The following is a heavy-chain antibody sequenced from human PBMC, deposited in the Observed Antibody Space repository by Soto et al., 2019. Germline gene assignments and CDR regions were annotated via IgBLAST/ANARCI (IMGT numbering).Heavy chain of an antibody. CDR1: GGPISGSSHY. CDR2: IYYSGST. J-gene: IGHJ4*02. V-gene: IGHV4-39*01. CDR3: ARSMYYDGSGSYYNVFDH. D-gene: IGHD3-10*01. Sequence: SETLSLTCTVSGGPISGSSHYWGWIRQPPGKGLEWIGSIYYSGSTLYNPSLKSRVTISVDTSKTQFSLELSSVTAADTAVYYCARSMYYDGSGSYYNVFDHWGQGTLVTVSS.